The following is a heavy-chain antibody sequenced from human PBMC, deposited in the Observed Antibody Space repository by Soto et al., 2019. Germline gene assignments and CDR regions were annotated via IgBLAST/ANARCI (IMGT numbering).Heavy chain of an antibody. CDR2: INPRDSDV. CDR1: DYTFAAYW. V-gene: IGHV5-51*01. CDR3: ARHRIKLLGAYDF. Sequence: VSLKISCKGFDYTFAAYWIGWVRQMPGKGLEWMGVINPRDSDVKYSPPFEGQVTISADKSINTAFLQWRSLKASDTAMYYCARHRIKLLGAYDFWGQGTMVTVSS. J-gene: IGHJ3*01. D-gene: IGHD6-6*01.